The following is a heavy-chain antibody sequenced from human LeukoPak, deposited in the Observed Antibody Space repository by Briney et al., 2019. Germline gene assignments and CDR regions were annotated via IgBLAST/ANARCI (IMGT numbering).Heavy chain of an antibody. Sequence: GGSLRLSCAASGFTFSSYGMNWVRQAPGKGLEWVAFIRYDGRNKYYADSVKGRFTISRDNSKNMLYLQMNSLRVEDTALYYCARAYGTNGYYQLPIDYWGQGTLVTVSS. CDR3: ARAYGTNGYYQLPIDY. CDR1: GFTFSSYG. J-gene: IGHJ4*02. V-gene: IGHV3-30*02. D-gene: IGHD3-22*01. CDR2: IRYDGRNK.